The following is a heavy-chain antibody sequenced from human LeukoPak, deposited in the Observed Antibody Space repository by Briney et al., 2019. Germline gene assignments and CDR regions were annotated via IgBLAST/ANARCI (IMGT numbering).Heavy chain of an antibody. CDR2: INHSGST. CDR3: ANMLIQSVAGNDAFDI. J-gene: IGHJ3*02. CDR1: GGSFSGYY. Sequence: PSETLSLTCAVYGGSFSGYYWSWIRQPPGKGLEWIGEINHSGSTNYNPSLKSRVTISVDTSKNQFSLKLSSVTAADTAVYYCANMLIQSVAGNDAFDIWGQGTMVTVSS. V-gene: IGHV4-34*01. D-gene: IGHD6-19*01.